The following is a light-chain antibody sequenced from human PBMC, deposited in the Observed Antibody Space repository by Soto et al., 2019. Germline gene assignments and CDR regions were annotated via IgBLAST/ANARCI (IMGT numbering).Light chain of an antibody. CDR2: EVS. V-gene: IGLV2-14*01. CDR1: SSDVGGYNY. CDR3: SSYTSNNTWV. J-gene: IGLJ3*02. Sequence: QSVLTQPASVSGSPGQSITISCTGTSSDVGGYNYVSWYQQYPGKAPKVMIYEVSNRPSGVSNRFSGSKSGNTASLTVSGLQAEDDSDYYCSSYTSNNTWVFGGGTKLTVL.